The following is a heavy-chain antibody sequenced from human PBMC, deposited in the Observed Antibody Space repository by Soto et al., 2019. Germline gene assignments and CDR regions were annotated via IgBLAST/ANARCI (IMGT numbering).Heavy chain of an antibody. Sequence: QVQLVQSGAEVKKPGSSVKVSCKASGDTFSSYAISWVRQAPRQGREWMGGIIPFFDTANYAQQFQGRVTITADESTSTAYMELSSLRSEDTAVYYCARHDCISSSCYYYYYYVMDVWGQGTTVTVSS. V-gene: IGHV1-69*12. CDR1: GDTFSSYA. D-gene: IGHD2-2*01. CDR2: IIPFFDTA. CDR3: ARHDCISSSCYYYYYYVMDV. J-gene: IGHJ6*02.